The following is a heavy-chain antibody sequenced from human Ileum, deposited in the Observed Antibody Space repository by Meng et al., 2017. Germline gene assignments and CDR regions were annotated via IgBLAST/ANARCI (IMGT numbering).Heavy chain of an antibody. CDR2: ISSGGST. CDR1: GGSIVSCTYY. D-gene: IGHD3-22*01. CDR3: ATQNNYDSTGYYWDY. Sequence: QVQLQESGPALVKPSQTLSLTCTVSGGSIVSCTYYWSWIRQHPEKGLEWIGYISSGGSTYYNPSLRSRVTMSVDTSKNQFSLKLTSVTAADTALYYCATQNNYDSTGYYWDYWGQGTLVTVSS. J-gene: IGHJ4*02. V-gene: IGHV4-31*03.